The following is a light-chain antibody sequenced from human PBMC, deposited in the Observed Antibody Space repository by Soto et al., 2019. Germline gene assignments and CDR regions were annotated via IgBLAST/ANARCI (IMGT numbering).Light chain of an antibody. V-gene: IGKV3-20*01. CDR2: GAS. J-gene: IGKJ5*01. Sequence: EIVLPQSRGTLSLSPGERATLXCRASQSLTNNYFAWYQQKPGQAPRLLIYGASTRATAIPARFSGSGSGTDFTLTISRLEPEDFAVYYCQQYGSSPPITFGQGTRLEI. CDR1: QSLTNNY. CDR3: QQYGSSPPIT.